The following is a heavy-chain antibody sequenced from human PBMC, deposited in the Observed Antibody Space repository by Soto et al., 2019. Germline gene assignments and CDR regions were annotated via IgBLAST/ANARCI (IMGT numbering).Heavy chain of an antibody. CDR2: IYYSGST. J-gene: IGHJ5*02. D-gene: IGHD3-10*01. CDR1: GGSISSSSYF. CDR3: ARQLWFGELGWFDP. V-gene: IGHV4-39*01. Sequence: SETLSLTCTVSGGSISSSSYFRGWIRQPPGKRLEWIGSIYYSGSTYYNPSLKSRVTISVDTSKSQFPLKLSSVTAADTAVYYCARQLWFGELGWFDPWGQGTLVTVSS.